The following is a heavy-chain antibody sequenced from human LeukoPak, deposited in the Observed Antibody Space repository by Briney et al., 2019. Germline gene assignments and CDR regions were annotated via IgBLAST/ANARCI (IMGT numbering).Heavy chain of an antibody. CDR1: GFTFSSYW. CDR3: ANFGSLGDY. Sequence: GGSLRLSCVASGFTFSSYWMHWVRQDPRKGLVWVSRINGDGRNINYADSVRGRFTISRDKAKNSLYLQMNSLRVEDTAVYYCANFGSLGDYWGQGTLVTVSS. V-gene: IGHV3-74*01. D-gene: IGHD2-15*01. J-gene: IGHJ4*02. CDR2: INGDGRNI.